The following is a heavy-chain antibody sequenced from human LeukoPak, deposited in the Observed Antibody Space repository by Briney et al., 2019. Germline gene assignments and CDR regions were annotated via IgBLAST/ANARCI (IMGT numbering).Heavy chain of an antibody. CDR3: ARGRASYDFWSGYLFDY. J-gene: IGHJ4*02. D-gene: IGHD3-3*01. CDR2: INHSGRT. CDR1: GGPFSGYY. Sequence: SETLSLTCAVYGGPFSGYYWSWIRQSPGKGLEWIGEINHSGRTNYNPSLKSRVTISVDPSKNQFSLKLSSVTAADTAVYYCARGRASYDFWSGYLFDYWGQGTLVTVSS. V-gene: IGHV4-34*01.